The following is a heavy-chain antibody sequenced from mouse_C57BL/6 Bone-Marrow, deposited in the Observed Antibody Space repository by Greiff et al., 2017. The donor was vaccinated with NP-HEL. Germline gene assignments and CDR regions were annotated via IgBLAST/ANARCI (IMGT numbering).Heavy chain of an antibody. CDR1: GYSITSGYY. J-gene: IGHJ4*01. V-gene: IGHV3-6*01. CDR3: AIDYNAMDY. CDR2: ISYDGSN. Sequence: EVKLLESGPGLVKPSQSLSLTCSVTGYSITSGYYWNWIRQFPGNKLEWMGYISYDGSNNYNPSLKNRISITRDTSKNQFFLKLNSVTTEDTATYYCAIDYNAMDYWGQGTSVTVSS.